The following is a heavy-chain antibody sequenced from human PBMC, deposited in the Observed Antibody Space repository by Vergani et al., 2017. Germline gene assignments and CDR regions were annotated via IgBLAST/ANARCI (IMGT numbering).Heavy chain of an antibody. V-gene: IGHV1-2*02. CDR1: GYTFTGYY. Sequence: QVQLVQSGAEVKKPGASVKVSCKASGYTFTGYYMHWVRQAPGQGLEWMGWINPNSGGTNYAQKFQGRVTMTRDTSISTAYMELSRLRSDDTAVYYCARDVFSSSWYSTAPGPFDYWGQGTLVTVSS. CDR2: INPNSGGT. D-gene: IGHD6-13*01. J-gene: IGHJ4*02. CDR3: ARDVFSSSWYSTAPGPFDY.